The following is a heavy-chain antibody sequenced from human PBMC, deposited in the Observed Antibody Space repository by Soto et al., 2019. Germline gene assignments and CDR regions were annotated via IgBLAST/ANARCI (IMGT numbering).Heavy chain of an antibody. CDR2: IRSKAYGGTT. Sequence: GGSLRLSCTASGFTFGDYAMSWFRQAPGKGLEWVGFIRSKAYGGTTEYAASVKGRFTISRDDSKSIAYLQMNSLKTEDTAVYYCTFSGGILWFGEFGFDYWGQGTLVTVSS. D-gene: IGHD3-10*01. J-gene: IGHJ4*02. CDR1: GFTFGDYA. CDR3: TFSGGILWFGEFGFDY. V-gene: IGHV3-49*03.